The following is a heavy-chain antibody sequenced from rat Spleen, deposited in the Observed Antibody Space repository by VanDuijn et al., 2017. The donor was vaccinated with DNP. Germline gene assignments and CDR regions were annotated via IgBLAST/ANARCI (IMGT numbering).Heavy chain of an antibody. CDR3: VRWYNSGHYFDY. CDR1: GFTFSDYY. J-gene: IGHJ2*01. D-gene: IGHD4-3*01. CDR2: ISYDGGRT. V-gene: IGHV5-22*01. Sequence: EVQLVESGGGLVQPGRSLKLSCAASGFTFSDYYMAWVRQAPAKGLEWVSYISYDGGRTYYGDSVKGRITISRDDAKNTLYLQMNSLRSEDMATYYCVRWYNSGHYFDYWGQGVMVTVSS.